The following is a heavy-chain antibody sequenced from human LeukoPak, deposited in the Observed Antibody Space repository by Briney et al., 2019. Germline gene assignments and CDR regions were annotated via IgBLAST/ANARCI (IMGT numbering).Heavy chain of an antibody. CDR2: VNYSGYT. J-gene: IGHJ4*02. Sequence: SETLSLTCGVSGVSFSTYYWSWIRQSPEKGLEWIGEVNYSGYTNYNPSLKSRVTISVDTSKNQFSLNLRSVTAADTAVYYCARQLYGSDYWGQGTLVTVSS. V-gene: IGHV4-34*01. D-gene: IGHD4-17*01. CDR1: GVSFSTYY. CDR3: ARQLYGSDY.